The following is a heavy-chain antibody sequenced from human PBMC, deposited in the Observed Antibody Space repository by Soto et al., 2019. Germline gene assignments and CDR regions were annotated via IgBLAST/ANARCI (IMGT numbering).Heavy chain of an antibody. CDR1: GFTFSSYA. J-gene: IGHJ6*01. D-gene: IGHD6-19*01. CDR3: AKRNTSGWYGGGLGMDV. Sequence: EVQLLESGGGLVQPGGSLRLSCAASGFTFSSYAMSWVRQAPGTGLEWVSAISGSGGSTSYGDSVKGRCTISRDTSKNALYLQMNGLRAEDTGVYYGAKRNTSGWYGGGLGMDVW. V-gene: IGHV3-23*01. CDR2: ISGSGGST.